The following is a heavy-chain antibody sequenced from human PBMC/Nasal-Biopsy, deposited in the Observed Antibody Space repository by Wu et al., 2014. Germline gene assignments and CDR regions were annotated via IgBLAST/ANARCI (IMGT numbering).Heavy chain of an antibody. CDR3: VHSFGNWWDRRFFDY. V-gene: IGHV2-5*01. J-gene: IGHJ4*02. CDR2: IYWNEDT. Sequence: LVKPTQTLTLTCTFSGFSLTASGVGVGWIRQPPGKALEWLGLIYWNEDTRYSPSLQSRVTISKDASESQVVLIMTNMERVDTGTYFCVHSFGNWWDRRFFDYWGRGTWSPSPQ. D-gene: IGHD2-8*02. CDR1: GFSLTASGVG.